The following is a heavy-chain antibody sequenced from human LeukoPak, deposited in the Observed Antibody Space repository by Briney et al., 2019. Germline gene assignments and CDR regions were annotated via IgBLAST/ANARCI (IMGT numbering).Heavy chain of an antibody. D-gene: IGHD2-2*01. V-gene: IGHV4-34*01. CDR2: INHSGST. CDR1: GGSFSGYY. Sequence: SETLSLTCTVSGGSFSGYYWSWIRQPPGKGLEWIGEINHSGSTNYNPSLKSRVTISVDTSKNQFSLKLSSVTAADTAVYYCARGRGYCSSTSCYAYFDYWGQGTLVTVSS. J-gene: IGHJ4*02. CDR3: ARGRGYCSSTSCYAYFDY.